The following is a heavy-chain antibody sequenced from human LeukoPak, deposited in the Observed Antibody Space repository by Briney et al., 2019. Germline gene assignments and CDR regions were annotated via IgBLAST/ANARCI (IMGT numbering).Heavy chain of an antibody. V-gene: IGHV5-10-1*01. D-gene: IGHD5-24*01. CDR3: ARQRDGHQTFDC. CDR1: GYSFTNYW. Sequence: KPGESLRISCKASGYSFTNYWNTWVRQMPGKGLEWMGRLNPTDSYTNYSPSFRGHVTISADQSISTAYLQWSSLKASDTAMYYCARQRDGHQTFDCWGQGTLVIVSS. J-gene: IGHJ4*02. CDR2: LNPTDSYT.